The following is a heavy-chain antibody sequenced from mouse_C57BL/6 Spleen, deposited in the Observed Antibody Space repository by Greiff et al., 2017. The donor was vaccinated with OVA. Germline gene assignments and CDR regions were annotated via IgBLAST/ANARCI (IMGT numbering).Heavy chain of an antibody. Sequence: QVQLQQPGAELVMPGASVKLSCKASGYTFTSYWMHWVKQRPGQGLEWIGEIDPSDSYTNYNQKFKGKSTLTVDKSSSTAYMQLSRLTSEDSAVYYCATPDGFDYWGQGTTLTVSS. CDR1: GYTFTSYW. J-gene: IGHJ2*01. V-gene: IGHV1-69*01. CDR3: ATPDGFDY. CDR2: IDPSDSYT.